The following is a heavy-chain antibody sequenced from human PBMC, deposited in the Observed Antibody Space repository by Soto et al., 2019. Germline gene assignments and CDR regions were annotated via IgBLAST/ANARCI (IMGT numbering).Heavy chain of an antibody. J-gene: IGHJ6*02. V-gene: IGHV3-53*02. CDR1: GFTVSSNY. CDR3: ARDGSRSYYGMDV. Sequence: EVQLVETGGGLIQPGGSLRLSCAASGFTVSSNYMSWVRQAPGKGLEWVSVIYSGGSTYYADSVKGRFTISRDNSKNTLYLQMNSLRAEDTAVYYCARDGSRSYYGMDVWGQGTTVTVSS. D-gene: IGHD1-26*01. CDR2: IYSGGST.